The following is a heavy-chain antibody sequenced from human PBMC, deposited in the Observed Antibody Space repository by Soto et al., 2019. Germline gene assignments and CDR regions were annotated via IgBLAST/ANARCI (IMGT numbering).Heavy chain of an antibody. CDR3: AHTFCCYYDSSGYYWGDAFDI. CDR2: IYWNDDK. CDR1: GFSLSTSGVG. V-gene: IGHV2-5*01. D-gene: IGHD3-22*01. Sequence: QITLKESGPTLVKPTQTLTLTCTFSGFSLSTSGVGVGWIRQPPGKALEWLALIYWNDDKRYSPSLKSRLTITTDTSKNQVVLTMSNMDPVDTATYYCAHTFCCYYDSSGYYWGDAFDIWGQGTMVTVSS. J-gene: IGHJ3*02.